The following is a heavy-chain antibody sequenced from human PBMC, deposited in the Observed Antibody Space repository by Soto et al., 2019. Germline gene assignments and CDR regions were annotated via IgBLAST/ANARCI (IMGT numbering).Heavy chain of an antibody. D-gene: IGHD2-15*01. CDR1: GFTFSSYS. CDR2: MSSSSRTI. J-gene: IGHJ4*02. CDR3: ARDKGRSPLDY. Sequence: EVQLVESGGGLVQPGGSLRLSCAASGFTFSSYSMNLVRQAPGKGLEWVSYMSSSSRTIYYADSVKGRFTISRDNAKNSLYLQLNSLRAEDTAVYYCARDKGRSPLDYWGQGTLVTVSS. V-gene: IGHV3-48*01.